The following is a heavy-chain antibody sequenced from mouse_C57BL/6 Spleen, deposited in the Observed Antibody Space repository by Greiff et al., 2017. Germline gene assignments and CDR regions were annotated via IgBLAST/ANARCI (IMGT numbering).Heavy chain of an antibody. J-gene: IGHJ3*01. CDR2: ISDGGSYT. Sequence: EVMLVESGGGLVKPGGSLKLSCAASGFTFSSYAMSWVRQTPEKRLEWVATISDGGSYTYYPDNVKGRFTISRDNAKNNLYLQMSHLKSEDTAMYYCASEGYGYDEAYWGQGTLVTVSA. D-gene: IGHD2-2*01. V-gene: IGHV5-4*03. CDR3: ASEGYGYDEAY. CDR1: GFTFSSYA.